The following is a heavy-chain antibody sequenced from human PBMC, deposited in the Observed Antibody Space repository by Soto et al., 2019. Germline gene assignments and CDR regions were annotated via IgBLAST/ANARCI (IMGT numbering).Heavy chain of an antibody. CDR3: ARMSAAAGNYYYYGMDV. D-gene: IGHD6-13*01. CDR1: GFTFSNYA. CDR2: ISYGGSNT. J-gene: IGHJ6*02. Sequence: GGSLRLSCAASGFTFSNYAMSWVRQAPGKGLEWVAVISYGGSNTYYADSVKGRFTISRDDSKNTLYLQMNSLRAEDTAVYYSARMSAAAGNYYYYGMDVWGQGTTVTVSS. V-gene: IGHV3-30-3*01.